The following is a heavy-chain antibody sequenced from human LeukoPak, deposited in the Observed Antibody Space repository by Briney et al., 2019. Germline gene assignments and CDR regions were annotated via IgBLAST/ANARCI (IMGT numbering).Heavy chain of an antibody. CDR3: ARGWYQLRGWFDP. Sequence: SETLSLTCTVSGASSSNYYWSWIRQPPGKGLEWIGSIYYSGSTYYNPSLKSRVTISVDTSKNQFSLKLSSVTAADTAVYYCARGWYQLRGWFDPWGQGTLVTVSS. V-gene: IGHV4-59*12. J-gene: IGHJ5*02. CDR1: GASSSNYY. D-gene: IGHD2-2*01. CDR2: IYYSGST.